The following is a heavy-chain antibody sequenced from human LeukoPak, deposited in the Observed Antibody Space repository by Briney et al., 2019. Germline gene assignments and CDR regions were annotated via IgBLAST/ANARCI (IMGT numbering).Heavy chain of an antibody. CDR3: ARVLFPQDYFDY. Sequence: ASVKVSCKASGYTFTGYYMHWVRQAPGQGLEWMGWISPNSGGTNYAQKFQGRVTMTRDTSISTAYMELSRLRSDDTAVYYCARVLFPQDYFDYWGQGTLVTVSS. V-gene: IGHV1-2*02. CDR1: GYTFTGYY. J-gene: IGHJ4*02. CDR2: ISPNSGGT.